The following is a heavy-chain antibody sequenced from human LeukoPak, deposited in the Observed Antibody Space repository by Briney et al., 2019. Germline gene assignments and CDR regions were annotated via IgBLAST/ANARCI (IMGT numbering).Heavy chain of an antibody. D-gene: IGHD3-9*01. J-gene: IGHJ6*03. CDR3: ARDASSYDILTGYLFPYYYYMDV. CDR1: GFTFSSYW. V-gene: IGHV3-7*01. Sequence: QPGGSLRLSCAASGFTFSSYWMSWVRQAPGTGLEWVANIKQDGSEKYYVDSVKGRFTISRDNAKNSLYLQMNSLRAKDTAVYYCARDASSYDILTGYLFPYYYYMDVWGKGTTVTISS. CDR2: IKQDGSEK.